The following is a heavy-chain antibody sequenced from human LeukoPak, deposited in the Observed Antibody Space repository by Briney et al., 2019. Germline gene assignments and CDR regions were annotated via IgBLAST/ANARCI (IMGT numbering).Heavy chain of an antibody. CDR3: ARSPSTVNRFDP. Sequence: SETLSLTCTVSGGSIVSYYWNWIRQPPGKGLEWIGYIYSSGNTNYNPSLKSRVTISVDTSENEFSLKLSSVTAADTAVYYCARSPSTVNRFDPWGQGTLVTVSS. D-gene: IGHD2-2*01. V-gene: IGHV4-59*08. CDR2: IYSSGNT. J-gene: IGHJ5*02. CDR1: GGSIVSYY.